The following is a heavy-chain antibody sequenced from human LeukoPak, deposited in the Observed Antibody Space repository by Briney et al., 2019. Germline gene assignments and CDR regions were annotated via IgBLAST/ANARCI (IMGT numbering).Heavy chain of an antibody. D-gene: IGHD1-1*01. CDR1: GYTFTGNY. CDR2: INPKSGDT. CDR3: ARSQHNTFDP. V-gene: IGHV1-2*02. Sequence: ASVNVSCKTSGYTFTGNYMHWVRQAPGQGLEWMGWINPKSGDTKYAQKFQGRVTVTRDTSSSTSYLELSRLRSDDTAIYYCARSQHNTFDPWGRGTLVTVSS. J-gene: IGHJ5*02.